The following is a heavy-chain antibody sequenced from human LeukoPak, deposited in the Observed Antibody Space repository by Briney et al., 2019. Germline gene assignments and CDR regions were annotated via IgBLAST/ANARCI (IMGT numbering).Heavy chain of an antibody. J-gene: IGHJ4*02. CDR3: AKDDYYGSGSPFFDY. CDR1: GFTFSSYG. V-gene: IGHV3-23*01. D-gene: IGHD3-10*01. CDR2: ISGSGGST. Sequence: PGGTLRLSCAASGFTFSSYGMSWVRQAPGKGLEWVSAISGSGGSTYYADSGKGRFAISRDNSKNTLYLQMNSLRAEDTAVYYCAKDDYYGSGSPFFDYWGQGTLVTVSS.